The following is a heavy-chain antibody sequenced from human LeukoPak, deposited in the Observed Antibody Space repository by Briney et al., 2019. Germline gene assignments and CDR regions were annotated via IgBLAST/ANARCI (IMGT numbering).Heavy chain of an antibody. CDR3: ARAHGSPSVRLFDS. Sequence: SETLSLTCTVSGVSISSGDYYWSWICQPPGKVLEWIGYVYHSGSTYYSPPLRNRVTLSVDTSKNQFSLKLSSVTAADTAVYYCARAHGSPSVRLFDSWGQGTLVTVSS. CDR2: VYHSGST. D-gene: IGHD3-10*01. J-gene: IGHJ4*02. V-gene: IGHV4-30-4*01. CDR1: GVSISSGDYY.